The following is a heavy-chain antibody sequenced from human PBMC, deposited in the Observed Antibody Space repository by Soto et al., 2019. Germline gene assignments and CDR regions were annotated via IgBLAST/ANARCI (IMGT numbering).Heavy chain of an antibody. CDR2: ISYDGSNK. CDR3: AREPAYYYDSSGYSVPFGY. J-gene: IGHJ4*02. D-gene: IGHD3-22*01. CDR1: GFTFSNYA. V-gene: IGHV3-30-3*01. Sequence: HPGGSLRHSCAASGFTFSNYAMHWVRQAPGKGLEWVAVISYDGSNKYYADSVKGRFTISRDNSKNTLFLQMNSLRAEDTAVYYCAREPAYYYDSSGYSVPFGYWGQGTLVTVSS.